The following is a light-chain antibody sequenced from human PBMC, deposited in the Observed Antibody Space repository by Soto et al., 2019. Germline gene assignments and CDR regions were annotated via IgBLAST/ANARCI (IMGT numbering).Light chain of an antibody. CDR3: QHRSHYPIT. CDR2: AAS. Sequence: EMVLTQSPATLSLSPGERATLSFVASQSVSNSDLAWYQQKPGQAPRLLIYAASTRATGVPFSFSGSGSGTDFTLTISSLEPEDFAIYYCQHRSHYPITFGQGTRLEIK. J-gene: IGKJ5*01. CDR1: QSVSNSD. V-gene: IGKV3D-20*02.